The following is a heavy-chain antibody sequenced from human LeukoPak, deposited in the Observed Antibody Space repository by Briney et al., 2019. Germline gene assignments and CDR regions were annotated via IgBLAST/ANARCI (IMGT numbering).Heavy chain of an antibody. CDR1: GYTPTELS. V-gene: IGHV1-24*01. D-gene: IGHD5-24*01. J-gene: IGHJ4*02. Sequence: ASVKVSCKVSGYTPTELSMHWVRQAPGKGLEWMGGFDPEDGETIYAQKFQGRVTMTEDTSTDTACMELSSLRSEDTAVYYCATQGYKKRRDGYNVDYWGQGTLVTVSS. CDR3: ATQGYKKRRDGYNVDY. CDR2: FDPEDGET.